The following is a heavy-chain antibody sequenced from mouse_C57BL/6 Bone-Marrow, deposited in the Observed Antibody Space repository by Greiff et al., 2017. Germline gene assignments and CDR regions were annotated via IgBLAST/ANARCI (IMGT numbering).Heavy chain of an antibody. Sequence: VQGVESGPELVKPGASVKLSCKASGYTFTSYDINWVKQRPGQGLEWIGWIYPRDGSTKYNEKFKGKATLTVDTSSSTAYMELHSLTSEDSAVYFCARVSYGSSRGYVDVWGTGTTVTVSS. CDR1: GYTFTSYD. CDR2: IYPRDGST. V-gene: IGHV1-85*01. CDR3: ARVSYGSSRGYVDV. J-gene: IGHJ1*03. D-gene: IGHD1-1*01.